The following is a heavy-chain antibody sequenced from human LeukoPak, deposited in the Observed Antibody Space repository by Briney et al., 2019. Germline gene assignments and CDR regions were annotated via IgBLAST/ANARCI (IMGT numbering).Heavy chain of an antibody. V-gene: IGHV4-4*07. CDR1: DVSISNYY. CDR2: LYIGRET. J-gene: IGHJ4*02. Sequence: SETLSLTCTVTDVSISNYYWTWIRQPAGKGLEWIGRLYIGRETDYNPSLKSRVTMSVDTSNSQFSLRLTSVTAADTATYYCARESRVLIGDGYYLDSWGPGTLITVSS. CDR3: ARESRVLIGDGYYLDS. D-gene: IGHD3-3*01.